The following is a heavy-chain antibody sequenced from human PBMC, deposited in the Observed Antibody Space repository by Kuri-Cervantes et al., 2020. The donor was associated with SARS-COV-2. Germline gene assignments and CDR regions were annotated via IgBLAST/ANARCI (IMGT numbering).Heavy chain of an antibody. CDR2: INPNSGDT. V-gene: IGHV1-2*04. Sequence: ASVKVSCKASGYTFAGYYMHWVRQVPGQGLEWMGWINPNSGDTNYAQNFQGWVTMTRDTSISTAYMELSRLRSDDTAVYYCAKDPGFRELLYYFDYWGQGTLVTVSS. CDR3: AKDPGFRELLYYFDY. J-gene: IGHJ4*02. CDR1: GYTFAGYY. D-gene: IGHD3-10*01.